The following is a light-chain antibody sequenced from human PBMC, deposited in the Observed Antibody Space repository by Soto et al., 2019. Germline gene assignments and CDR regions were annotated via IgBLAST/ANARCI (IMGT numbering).Light chain of an antibody. V-gene: IGKV4-1*01. J-gene: IGKJ1*01. CDR3: QQYYSTPPT. Sequence: DIVMTQSPDSLAVSLGERATINCKSSQTVLYSSNNRNYLAWYQQKPGQPPTLLIYWASTRGSGVPDRFSGSGSGTDFTITISSLQAEDVAVYYCQQYYSTPPTFGQGTRVEIK. CDR2: WAS. CDR1: QTVLYSSNNRNY.